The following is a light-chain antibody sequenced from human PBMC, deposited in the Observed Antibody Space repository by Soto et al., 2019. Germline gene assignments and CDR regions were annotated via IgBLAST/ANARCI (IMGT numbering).Light chain of an antibody. CDR2: DVT. CDR1: SSDVGGYNY. J-gene: IGLJ1*01. CDR3: SSYAGTHIV. V-gene: IGLV2-8*01. Sequence: QSVLTQPPSASGSPGHSVTISCTGTSSDVGGYNYVSWYQQHPGKAPKLMIYDVTKRPSGVPDRFSGSKSGNTASLTVSGLLAEDEADYYCSSYAGTHIVFGTGTKVTV.